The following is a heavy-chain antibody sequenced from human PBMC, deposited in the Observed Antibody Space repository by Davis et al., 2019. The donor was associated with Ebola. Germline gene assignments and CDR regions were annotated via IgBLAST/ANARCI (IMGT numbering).Heavy chain of an antibody. Sequence: PSETLSLTCAVYGGSFSGYYWSWIRQPPGKGLEWIGEINHSGSTNYNPSLKSRITISVDTSKKQFSLKLSSVTAADTAVYYCARGGAGYCSSTSCYTTYFQHWGQGTLVTVSS. J-gene: IGHJ1*01. CDR2: INHSGST. CDR1: GGSFSGYY. D-gene: IGHD2-2*02. CDR3: ARGGAGYCSSTSCYTTYFQH. V-gene: IGHV4-34*01.